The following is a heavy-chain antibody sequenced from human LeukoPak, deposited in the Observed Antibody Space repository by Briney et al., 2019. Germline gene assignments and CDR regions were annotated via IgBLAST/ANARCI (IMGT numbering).Heavy chain of an antibody. CDR1: GYTFTGYY. CDR2: INPNSGGT. D-gene: IGHD3/OR15-3a*01. Sequence: WASVKVSCKASGYTFTGYYMHWVRQAPGQGLEWMGCINPNSGGTNYAQKFQGRVTMTRDTSISTAYMELSRLRSDDTAAYYCATSSGLAWRHRNDSWGQGTLVTVSS. CDR3: ATSSGLAWRHRNDS. V-gene: IGHV1-2*02. J-gene: IGHJ5*01.